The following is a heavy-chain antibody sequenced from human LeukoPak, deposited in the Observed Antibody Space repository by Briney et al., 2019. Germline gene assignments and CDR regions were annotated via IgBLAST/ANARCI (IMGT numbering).Heavy chain of an antibody. CDR2: IYYSGST. V-gene: IGHV4-39*01. J-gene: IGHJ4*02. CDR3: ARHRTRVRDGYNPDFDY. Sequence: PSETLSLTCTVSGGSISSSSYYWGWIRHPPGKGLECIGSIYYSGSTYYNPSLKSRATISVNTSKNQFSLKLSSVTAADTAVYYCARHRTRVRDGYNPDFDYWGQGTLVTVSS. CDR1: GGSISSSSYY. D-gene: IGHD5-24*01.